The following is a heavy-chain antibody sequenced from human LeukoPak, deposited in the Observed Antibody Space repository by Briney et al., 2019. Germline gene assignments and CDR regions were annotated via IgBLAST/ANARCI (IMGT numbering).Heavy chain of an antibody. CDR3: AESSAYSGYEVDY. V-gene: IGHV1-2*02. CDR2: INPNSGGT. J-gene: IGHJ4*02. CDR1: GYIFTGYY. D-gene: IGHD5-12*01. Sequence: ASVKVSCKASGYIFTGYYMHWVRQAPGQGLEWMGWINPNSGGTNYAQKFQGRVTMTRDTSISTAYMELSRLRSDDTAMYYCAESSAYSGYEVDYWGQGSLVTVSS.